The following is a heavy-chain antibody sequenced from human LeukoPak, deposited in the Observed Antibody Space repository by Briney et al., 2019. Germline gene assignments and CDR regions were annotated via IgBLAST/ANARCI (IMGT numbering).Heavy chain of an antibody. CDR3: ARGTFGVVGYYYYMDV. J-gene: IGHJ6*03. Sequence: SETLSLTCAVYGGSFSGYYWSWIRQPPGKGLEWIGEINHSGSTNYNPSLKSRVTISVDTSKNQFSLKLSSVTAADTAVYHCARGTFGVVGYYYYMDVWGKGTTVTVSS. CDR1: GGSFSGYY. D-gene: IGHD3-3*01. V-gene: IGHV4-34*01. CDR2: INHSGST.